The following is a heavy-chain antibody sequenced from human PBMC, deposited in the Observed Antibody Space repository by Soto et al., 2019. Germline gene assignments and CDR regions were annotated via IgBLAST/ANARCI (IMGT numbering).Heavy chain of an antibody. CDR3: ARAEYSSSWYSYYYGMDV. V-gene: IGHV1-8*01. CDR1: GYTFTSYD. CDR2: MNPNSGNT. D-gene: IGHD6-13*01. Sequence: QVQLVQSGAEVKKPGASVKVSCKASGYTFTSYDINWVRQATGQGLEWMGWMNPNSGNTGYAQKFQGRGTMAGNTSISTAYMELSSLRSEDTAVYYCARAEYSSSWYSYYYGMDVWGQGTTVTGSS. J-gene: IGHJ6*02.